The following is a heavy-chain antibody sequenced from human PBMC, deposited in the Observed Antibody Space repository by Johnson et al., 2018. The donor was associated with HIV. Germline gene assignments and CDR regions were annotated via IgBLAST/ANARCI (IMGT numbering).Heavy chain of an antibody. Sequence: QVQLVESGGGVVQPGRSLRLSCAASGFTFSSYGMHWVRQAPGKGLEWVAVIWYDGSNKYYVDSVKGRFTISRDNAKNSLYLQMNSLRAEDTAVYYCARVSAYSYGWVSPAFDIWGQGTMVTVSS. J-gene: IGHJ3*02. CDR1: GFTFSSYG. D-gene: IGHD5-18*01. CDR3: ARVSAYSYGWVSPAFDI. V-gene: IGHV3-33*01. CDR2: IWYDGSNK.